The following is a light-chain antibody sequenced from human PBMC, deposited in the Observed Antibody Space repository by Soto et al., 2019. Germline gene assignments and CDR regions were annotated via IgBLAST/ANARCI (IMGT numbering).Light chain of an antibody. Sequence: EIVLTQSPATLSLSPGERATLSCRASQSVSNYLGWYQQKPGQAPRLLIYDASNRATGIPDRFSGSGSGTDFTLTISSLEPEDFAVYYCQQRSNWPPLTFGGGTKVEIK. V-gene: IGKV3-11*01. CDR2: DAS. CDR3: QQRSNWPPLT. J-gene: IGKJ4*01. CDR1: QSVSNY.